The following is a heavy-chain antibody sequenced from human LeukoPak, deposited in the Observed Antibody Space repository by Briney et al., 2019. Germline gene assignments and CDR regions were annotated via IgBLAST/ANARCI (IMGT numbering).Heavy chain of an antibody. Sequence: PSETPSLTCTVSGGSISSYYWSWIRQPPGKGLEWIGYIYYSGSTNSNPSLKSRVTISVDTSKNQFSLKLSSVTAADTAVYYCARHSPVTTVTFTPPFDYWGLGTLVTVSP. J-gene: IGHJ4*02. CDR3: ARHSPVTTVTFTPPFDY. D-gene: IGHD4-17*01. V-gene: IGHV4-59*08. CDR1: GGSISSYY. CDR2: IYYSGST.